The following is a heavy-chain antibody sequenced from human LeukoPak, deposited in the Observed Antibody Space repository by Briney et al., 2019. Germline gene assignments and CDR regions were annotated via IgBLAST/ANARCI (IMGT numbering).Heavy chain of an antibody. V-gene: IGHV5-10-1*01. Sequence: ASVKVSCKASGGTFSSYAISWVRQMPGKGLEWMGRIDPSDSYTNYSPSFQGHVTISADKSISTAYLQWSSLKASDTAMYYCARGYSSGWYRAAWGQGTLVTVSS. D-gene: IGHD6-19*01. CDR1: GGTFSSYA. J-gene: IGHJ5*02. CDR2: IDPSDSYT. CDR3: ARGYSSGWYRAA.